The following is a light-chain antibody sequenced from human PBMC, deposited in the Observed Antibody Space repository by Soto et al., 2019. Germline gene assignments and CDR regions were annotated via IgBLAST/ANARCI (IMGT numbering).Light chain of an antibody. Sequence: DIQMTQSPSTLSASVGDRVTITCRASQTIGSWLAWYQQKPGKAPKLLIFDASTLETGVPSRFRGGGSGTEFTLTISSLQPDDFATYYCQQYNSYPWTFGQGTKVEIK. V-gene: IGKV1-5*01. J-gene: IGKJ1*01. CDR3: QQYNSYPWT. CDR2: DAS. CDR1: QTIGSW.